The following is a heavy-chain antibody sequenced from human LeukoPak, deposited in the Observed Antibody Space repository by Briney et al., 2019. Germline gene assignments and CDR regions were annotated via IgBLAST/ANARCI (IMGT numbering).Heavy chain of an antibody. V-gene: IGHV4-59*08. CDR2: ISDIGST. D-gene: IGHD2/OR15-2a*01. CDR3: AGHHPRNTVDF. CDR1: GGSISSYY. Sequence: PSETLPLTCTVSGGSISSYYWSWIRQPPGKGLEWIAYISDIGSTNYNPSLKSRVTISLDTSKNQFSLKLSSVTAADTAVYYCAGHHPRNTVDFWGQGTLVTVSS. J-gene: IGHJ4*02.